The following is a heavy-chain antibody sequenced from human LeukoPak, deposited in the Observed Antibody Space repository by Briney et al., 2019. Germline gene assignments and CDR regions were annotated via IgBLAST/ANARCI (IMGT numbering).Heavy chain of an antibody. CDR2: IYYSGST. CDR1: GLSISSGDYY. J-gene: IGHJ5*02. V-gene: IGHV4-30-4*01. D-gene: IGHD3-22*01. Sequence: SQTLSLTCTVSGLSISSGDYYWSWIRQPPGKGLEWIGYIYYSGSTYYNPSLKSRLTISVDTSKNQFSLKLSSVTAADTAVYYCARNTYYYDSSGPLGGFDPWGKGTLVTVSS. CDR3: ARNTYYYDSSGPLGGFDP.